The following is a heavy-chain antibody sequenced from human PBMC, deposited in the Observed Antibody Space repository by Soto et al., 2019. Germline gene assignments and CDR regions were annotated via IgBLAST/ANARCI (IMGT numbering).Heavy chain of an antibody. D-gene: IGHD6-19*01. CDR2: IYHSGST. CDR3: ARSALAGTRFDY. J-gene: IGHJ4*02. Sequence: QVQLQESGPGLVKPSGTLSLTCAVSGGSISSSNWWSWVRQPPGKGLEWIGEIYHSGSTNYNPSLKPRVTISVDKSKNQFSLKLNAVTAADTAVYYCARSALAGTRFDYWGQGTLVTVSS. V-gene: IGHV4-4*02. CDR1: GGSISSSNW.